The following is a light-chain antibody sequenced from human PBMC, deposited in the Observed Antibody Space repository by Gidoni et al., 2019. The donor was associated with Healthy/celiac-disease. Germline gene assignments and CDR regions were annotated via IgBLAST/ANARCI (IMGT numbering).Light chain of an antibody. CDR3: QQCYGTPPT. CDR2: WAS. V-gene: IGKV4-1*01. CDR1: QSILYRSNNKNY. Sequence: DIVMTQSPDSLAVSLGERATINCKSSQSILYRSNNKNYLAWYQQKPGQPPKLLIYWASTRESGVPDRFSGSGSGTDFTLTISSLQAEDVAVYYCQQCYGTPPTFGQGTKVEI. J-gene: IGKJ1*01.